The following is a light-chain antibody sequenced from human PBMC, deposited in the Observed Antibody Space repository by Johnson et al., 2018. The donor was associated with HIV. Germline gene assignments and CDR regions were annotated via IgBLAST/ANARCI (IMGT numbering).Light chain of an antibody. J-gene: IGLJ1*01. CDR2: ENN. CDR3: GTWDSRLGTGGV. Sequence: QSLLTQPPSVSAAPGQKVTISCSGSSSNIGNNYVSWYQQFPGTAPKLLIYENNKRPSGIPDRFSGSKSGTSATLGITGLQTGDEADYYCGTWDSRLGTGGVVGTGTKVTVL. V-gene: IGLV1-51*02. CDR1: SSNIGNNY.